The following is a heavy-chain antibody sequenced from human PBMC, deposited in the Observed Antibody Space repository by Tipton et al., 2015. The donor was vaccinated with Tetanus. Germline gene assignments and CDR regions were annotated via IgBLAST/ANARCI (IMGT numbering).Heavy chain of an antibody. Sequence: TLSLTCSVSGASLSTSHWAWIRQPPGKGLEWIGKITYSRATNYNASLRSRVSMSLDTSTNQFSLRLTSATTADTAVYFCARERSGFNVGHLDVWGPGILVIVSS. V-gene: IGHV4-59*01. D-gene: IGHD3-3*01. J-gene: IGHJ4*02. CDR2: ITYSRAT. CDR1: GASLSTSH. CDR3: ARERSGFNVGHLDV.